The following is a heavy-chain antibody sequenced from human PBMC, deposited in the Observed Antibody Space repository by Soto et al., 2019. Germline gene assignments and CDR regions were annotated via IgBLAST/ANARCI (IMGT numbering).Heavy chain of an antibody. D-gene: IGHD3-10*01. CDR3: ASGLWFGELLYYYYGMDV. CDR2: INPNSGGT. Sequence: ASVKVSCKASGYTFTSYYMHWVRQAPVQGLEWMGWINPNSGGTNYAQKFQGRVTMTRDTSISTAYMELSRLRSDDTAVYYCASGLWFGELLYYYYGMDVWGQGTTVTVSS. CDR1: GYTFTSYY. V-gene: IGHV1-2*02. J-gene: IGHJ6*02.